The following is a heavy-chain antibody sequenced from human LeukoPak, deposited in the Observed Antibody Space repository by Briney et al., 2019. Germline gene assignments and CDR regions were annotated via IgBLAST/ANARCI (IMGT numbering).Heavy chain of an antibody. D-gene: IGHD5-24*01. V-gene: IGHV3-48*04. CDR1: GFTFRSYG. CDR2: ISSSGSTI. CDR3: ARVTRRRDGYNYGDY. Sequence: GRSLRLSCAASGFTFRSYGMNWVRQAPGKGLEWVSYISSSGSTIYYADSVKGRFTISRDDAKNSLYLQMNSLRAEDTAVYYCARVTRRRDGYNYGDYWGQGTLVTVSS. J-gene: IGHJ4*02.